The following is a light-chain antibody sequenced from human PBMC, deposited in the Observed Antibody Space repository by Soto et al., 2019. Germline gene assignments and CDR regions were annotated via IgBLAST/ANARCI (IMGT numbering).Light chain of an antibody. V-gene: IGKV3-15*01. J-gene: IGKJ4*01. Sequence: EVLMTQSPATLSVSPGERATLSCRASQSVSNNLAWYQQRPGQAPRLLIYFASTRATGIPARFSGSGSRTEFTLTISSLQSEDFAVYYCQHYNNWPLTFGGGTKVETK. CDR3: QHYNNWPLT. CDR1: QSVSNN. CDR2: FAS.